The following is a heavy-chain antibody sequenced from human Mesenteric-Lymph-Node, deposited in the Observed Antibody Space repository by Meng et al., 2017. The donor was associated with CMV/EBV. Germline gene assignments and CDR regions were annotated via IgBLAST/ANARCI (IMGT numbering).Heavy chain of an antibody. CDR3: AKDSGSGWPTILDS. CDR2: ISDSGRST. Sequence: AWGFTCSSYSMSWGRQAPGKGLEWVTGISDSGRSTFFADSVRGRVTISRDKSKNTLYLQMNSLKAEDTALYYCAKDSGSGWPTILDSWGQGILVTVSS. D-gene: IGHD6-19*01. V-gene: IGHV3-23*01. J-gene: IGHJ4*02. CDR1: GFTCSSYS.